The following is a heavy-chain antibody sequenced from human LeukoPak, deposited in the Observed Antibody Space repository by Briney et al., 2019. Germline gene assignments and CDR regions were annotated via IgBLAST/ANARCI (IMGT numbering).Heavy chain of an antibody. Sequence: PGGSLRLSCAASGFTFGTFWMHWVRQAPGKGLVWVSRINTEETTTNYADAVKGRFTISRDNAKNTLYLQMNSLRAEDTAVYYCARGGLEPVDYWGQGTLVTVPS. V-gene: IGHV3-74*01. CDR2: INTEETTT. CDR3: ARGGLEPVDY. CDR1: GFTFGTFW. J-gene: IGHJ4*02. D-gene: IGHD1-14*01.